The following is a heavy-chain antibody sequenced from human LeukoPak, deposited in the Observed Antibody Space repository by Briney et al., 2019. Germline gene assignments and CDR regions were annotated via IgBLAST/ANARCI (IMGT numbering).Heavy chain of an antibody. V-gene: IGHV3-30*18. CDR2: ISYDGTNK. CDR1: GFTFSNYG. Sequence: HPGGSLRLSCAASGFTFSNYGIHWVRQAPGKGLEWVAVISYDGTNKYYADSVKGRLTISRDNSKNTLYLQMNSLRPEDTAVYYCAKDRSYGREGDRFDYWGQGTLVTVSS. CDR3: AKDRSYGREGDRFDY. J-gene: IGHJ4*02. D-gene: IGHD5-18*01.